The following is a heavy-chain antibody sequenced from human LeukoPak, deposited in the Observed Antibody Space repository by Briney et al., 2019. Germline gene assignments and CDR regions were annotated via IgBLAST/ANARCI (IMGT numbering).Heavy chain of an antibody. V-gene: IGHV1-69*13. CDR3: ARGPRGGYSYGFGMWHYFDY. CDR2: IIPIFGTA. J-gene: IGHJ4*02. Sequence: SVKVSCKASGGTFSSYAISWVRQAPGQGLEWMGGIIPIFGTANYAQKFQGRVTITADESTSTAYTELSSLRSEDTAVYYCARGPRGGYSYGFGMWHYFDYWGQGTLVTVSS. CDR1: GGTFSSYA. D-gene: IGHD5-18*01.